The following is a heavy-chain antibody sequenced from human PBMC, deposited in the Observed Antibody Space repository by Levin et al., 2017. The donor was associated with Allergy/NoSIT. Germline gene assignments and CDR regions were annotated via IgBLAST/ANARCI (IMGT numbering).Heavy chain of an antibody. CDR2: ISGSGAGT. Sequence: LSLTCAASGFTFSTSAMSWVRQAPGKGLEWVSTISGSGAGTYYADSVKGRFTISRDNSKNTLYLQMNSLRAEDTAVYYCAKDVMAYGMDVWGQGTTVTVSS. V-gene: IGHV3-23*01. CDR1: GFTFSTSA. D-gene: IGHD3-16*01. CDR3: AKDVMAYGMDV. J-gene: IGHJ6*02.